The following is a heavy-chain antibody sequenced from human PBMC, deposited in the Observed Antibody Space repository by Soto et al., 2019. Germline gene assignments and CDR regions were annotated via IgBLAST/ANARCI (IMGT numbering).Heavy chain of an antibody. Sequence: QVQLVESGGGVVQPGKSLRLSCAVSGFTLSSYGIHWVRQAPGKGLEWVAFMSYDGNKKSYADSVKGRFTISRDNSKNTLYLQMDSLRDEDTAMYYCAKGLSVIQEWIIDGHWGQGTQVTVSS. CDR1: GFTLSSYG. CDR2: MSYDGNKK. J-gene: IGHJ4*02. CDR3: AKGLSVIQEWIIDGH. V-gene: IGHV3-30*18. D-gene: IGHD5-18*01.